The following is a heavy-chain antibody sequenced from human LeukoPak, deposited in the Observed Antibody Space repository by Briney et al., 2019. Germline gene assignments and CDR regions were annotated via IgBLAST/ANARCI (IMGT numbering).Heavy chain of an antibody. Sequence: PSETLSLTCTVSGGSISSYYWSWIRESPGKGLEWIGYIYYGGSTDYNPSLKSRVTISKDTSKNQFSLRLSSVTAADTAVYYCARARLDSSGRFDYWGQGTLVTVSS. CDR3: ARARLDSSGRFDY. V-gene: IGHV4-59*01. J-gene: IGHJ4*02. CDR2: IYYGGST. D-gene: IGHD3-22*01. CDR1: GGSISSYY.